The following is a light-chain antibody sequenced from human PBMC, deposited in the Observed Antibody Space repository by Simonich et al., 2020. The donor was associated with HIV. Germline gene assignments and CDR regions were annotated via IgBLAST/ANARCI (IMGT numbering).Light chain of an antibody. CDR3: ATWDDSLSGPL. J-gene: IGLJ2*01. CDR2: GNR. V-gene: IGLV1-40*01. CDR1: SSNIGAGYD. Sequence: QSVLTQPPSVSGAPGQRVTISCTGSSSNIGAGYDVHWYLQLPGTAPKLRMDGNRHRPSGVPDRFSGSKSGTSASLAISGLRSEDEADYYCATWDDSLSGPLFGGGTKLTVL.